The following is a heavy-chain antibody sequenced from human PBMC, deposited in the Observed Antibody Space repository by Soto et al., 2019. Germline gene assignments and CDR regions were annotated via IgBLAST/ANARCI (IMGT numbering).Heavy chain of an antibody. D-gene: IGHD3-10*01. J-gene: IGHJ4*02. Sequence: ASETLSLTCSVSGGSINSYWWSWIRQPAGKGLEWIGRVYSSGTTDYNPSLNSRATLSVETSKNQFPLKLSSVTAADTAVYYCARDIGSYAYGEGYWGQGIQVTVSS. V-gene: IGHV4-4*07. CDR3: ARDIGSYAYGEGY. CDR2: VYSSGTT. CDR1: GGSINSYW.